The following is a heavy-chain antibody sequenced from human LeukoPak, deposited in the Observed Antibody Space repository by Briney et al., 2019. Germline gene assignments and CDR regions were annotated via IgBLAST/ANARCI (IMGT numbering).Heavy chain of an antibody. CDR1: GGSMTAGDYY. CDR3: ARIYGLYQEAMDV. Sequence: XETXSXXXTVSGGSMTAGDYYWGWVRQPPGTGLQWIATSYQGASLKSRVTISLDTSKNQFSLRLTSVTAADTAVYYCARIYGLYQEAMDVWGPGITVTVSS. D-gene: IGHD3-16*02. V-gene: IGHV4-39*07. J-gene: IGHJ6*02. CDR2: S.